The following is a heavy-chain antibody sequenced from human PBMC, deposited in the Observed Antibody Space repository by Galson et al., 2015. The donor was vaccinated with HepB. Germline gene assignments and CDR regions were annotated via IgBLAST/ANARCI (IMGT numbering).Heavy chain of an antibody. J-gene: IGHJ5*02. D-gene: IGHD2-15*01. CDR1: GFSVTSHR. V-gene: IGHV3-23*01. CDR2: ISEGGDKT. CDR3: ARDIRNFGWYGWFDP. Sequence: SLRLSCAASGFSVTSHRMSWVRQAPGKGLEWVSSISEGGDKTYYADSVKGRFTISRDNSKNTLYLQMNGLRVEDTAMYYCARDIRNFGWYGWFDPWGQGTLVTVAS.